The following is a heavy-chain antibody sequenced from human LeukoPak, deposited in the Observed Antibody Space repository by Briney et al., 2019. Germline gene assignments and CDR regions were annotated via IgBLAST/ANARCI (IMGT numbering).Heavy chain of an antibody. CDR3: ATDMS. J-gene: IGHJ4*02. V-gene: IGHV3-9*01. CDR2: ISWNSGSI. Sequence: GGSLRLSCAASGFTFDDYAMHWVRQAPGKGLEWVSGISWNSGSIGCADSVKGRFTISRDNAKNSLYLQMNSLRAEDTALYYCATDMSWGQGTLVTVSS. CDR1: GFTFDDYA.